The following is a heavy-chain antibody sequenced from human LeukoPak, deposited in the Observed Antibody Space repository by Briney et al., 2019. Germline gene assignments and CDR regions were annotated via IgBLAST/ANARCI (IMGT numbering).Heavy chain of an antibody. J-gene: IGHJ4*02. CDR3: ARSVGTAMAYDY. CDR1: GYTFTSYD. V-gene: IGHV1-8*03. D-gene: IGHD5-18*01. Sequence: ASVTVSFKASGYTFTSYDINWVRQATGQGLEWIGWMNPNSGNTGYAQKFQGRVTITRNTSISTAYMELSSLRSEDTAVYYCARSVGTAMAYDYWGQGTLVTVSS. CDR2: MNPNSGNT.